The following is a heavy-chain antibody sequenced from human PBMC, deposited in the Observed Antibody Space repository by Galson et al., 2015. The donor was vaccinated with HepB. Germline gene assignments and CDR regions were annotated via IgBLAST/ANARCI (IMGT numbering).Heavy chain of an antibody. D-gene: IGHD3-10*01. J-gene: IGHJ4*02. Sequence: PALVKPPQTLTLTCTFSGFPLRTSGMCVSWIRQPPGKALEWLARIDWDDDKYYSTSLKTRLTISKDTSKNQVVLTMTNMDPVDTATYYCARMIRGYGSGSYVDYWGQGTLVTVSS. CDR1: GFPLRTSGMC. CDR2: IDWDDDK. V-gene: IGHV2-70*11. CDR3: ARMIRGYGSGSYVDY.